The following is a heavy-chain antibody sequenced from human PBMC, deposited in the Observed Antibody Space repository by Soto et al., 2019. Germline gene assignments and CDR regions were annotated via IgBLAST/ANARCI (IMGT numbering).Heavy chain of an antibody. D-gene: IGHD3-10*01. CDR3: ARDMYYYGSGSYVNYYGMDV. CDR2: INAGNGNT. J-gene: IGHJ6*02. Sequence: ASVKVSCKASGYTFTSYAMHWVRQAPGQRLEWMGWINAGNGNTKYSQKFQGRVTITRGTSASTAYMELSSLRSEDTAVYYCARDMYYYGSGSYVNYYGMDVWGQGTTVTV. CDR1: GYTFTSYA. V-gene: IGHV1-3*01.